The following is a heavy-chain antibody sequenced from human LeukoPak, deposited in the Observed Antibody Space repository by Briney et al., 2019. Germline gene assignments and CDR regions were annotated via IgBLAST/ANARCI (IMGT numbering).Heavy chain of an antibody. CDR1: GYTFTSYD. J-gene: IGHJ5*02. D-gene: IGHD2-2*01. CDR3: ARDVSSPSSWWFDP. CDR2: MNPNSGNT. Sequence: ASVKVSCKASGYTFTSYDINWVRPATGQGLEWMGWMNPNSGNTGYAQKFQGRDTITRNTSISTAYMELSSLRSEDTAVYYCARDVSSPSSWWFDPWGQGTLVIVSS. V-gene: IGHV1-8*03.